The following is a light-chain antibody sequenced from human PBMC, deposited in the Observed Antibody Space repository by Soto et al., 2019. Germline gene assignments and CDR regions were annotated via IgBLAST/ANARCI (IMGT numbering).Light chain of an antibody. J-gene: IGKJ5*01. V-gene: IGKV3-11*01. CDR1: QSVSSY. Sequence: EIVLTQSPATLSLSPGERATLSCRASQSVSSYLAWYQQKPGQAPRLLMYGASNRATGVPARFSGSGSGPDFTLTISSLEPEDFAVYYCQQRSNWPSITFGQGTRLEIK. CDR2: GAS. CDR3: QQRSNWPSIT.